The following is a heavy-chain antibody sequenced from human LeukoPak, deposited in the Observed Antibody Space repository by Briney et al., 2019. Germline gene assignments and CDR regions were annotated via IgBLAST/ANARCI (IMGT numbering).Heavy chain of an antibody. J-gene: IGHJ5*02. Sequence: KPSETLSLTCTVSGGSISSYYWSWIRQPPGKGLEWIGYIYYSGSTNYNPSLKSRVTISVDTSKNQFSLKLSSVTAADTAVYYCARGASSSWYWFDPWGQGTLVTVSS. V-gene: IGHV4-59*01. CDR3: ARGASSSWYWFDP. CDR1: GGSISSYY. CDR2: IYYSGST. D-gene: IGHD6-13*01.